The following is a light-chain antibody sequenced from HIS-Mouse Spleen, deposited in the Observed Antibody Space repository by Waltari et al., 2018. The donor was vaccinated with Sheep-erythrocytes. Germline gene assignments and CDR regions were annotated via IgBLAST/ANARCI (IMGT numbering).Light chain of an antibody. CDR1: ALPKKY. Sequence: SYELTQPPSSSLSPGQTATITCSGDALPKKYSDWYQQKSGQAPVLVIYEDSKSPSGIPERFAGSSSGKMATLTISGAQVEDEADYYCYSTDSSGNHSNWVFGGGTKLTVL. CDR3: YSTDSSGNHSNWV. J-gene: IGLJ3*02. V-gene: IGLV3-10*01. CDR2: EDS.